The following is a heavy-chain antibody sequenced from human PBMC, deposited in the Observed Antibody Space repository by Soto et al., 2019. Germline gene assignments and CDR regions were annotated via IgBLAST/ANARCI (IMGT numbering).Heavy chain of an antibody. CDR2: IHSSGST. D-gene: IGHD3-3*01. Sequence: SGTLSLTCSVSGGSIGSYSCSWIRQPAGKGLEWIGRIHSSGSTNYNPTLKSRISMSVDTSKNQFSLNLSSVTAADTAVYYCANEGGYYGSGQYRNWFDPWGQGTQVTVSS. CDR3: ANEGGYYGSGQYRNWFDP. V-gene: IGHV4-4*07. CDR1: GGSIGSYS. J-gene: IGHJ5*02.